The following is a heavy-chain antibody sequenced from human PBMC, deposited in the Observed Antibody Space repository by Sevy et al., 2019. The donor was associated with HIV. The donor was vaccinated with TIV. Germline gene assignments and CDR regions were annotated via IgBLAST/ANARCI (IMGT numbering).Heavy chain of an antibody. J-gene: IGHJ4*02. CDR1: GYTFTGYY. CDR3: GRAGGEGVGVPGGGDY. CDR2: INPNSGGT. D-gene: IGHD1-26*01. Sequence: ASVKVSCKASGYTFTGYYMHWVRQAPGQGLEWMGWINPNSGGTNYAQKFQGRVTMTRDTSISTAYMELSRLGSDDTAVYYGGRAGGEGVGVPGGGDYWGQGTLVTVSS. V-gene: IGHV1-2*02.